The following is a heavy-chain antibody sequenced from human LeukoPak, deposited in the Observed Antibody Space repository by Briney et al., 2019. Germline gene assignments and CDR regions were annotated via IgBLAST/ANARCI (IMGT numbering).Heavy chain of an antibody. D-gene: IGHD6-19*01. CDR3: ARLGPASSGWPESFDY. J-gene: IGHJ4*02. V-gene: IGHV3-7*03. CDR2: IKRDGSGK. Sequence: GGSLRLSCAASGFTFNSYWMNWVRQAPGKGLEWVANIKRDGSGKYYVDSVKGRFTISRDNAKNSLDLQMNSLRVEDTAVYYCARLGPASSGWPESFDYWGQGTLVTVSS. CDR1: GFTFNSYW.